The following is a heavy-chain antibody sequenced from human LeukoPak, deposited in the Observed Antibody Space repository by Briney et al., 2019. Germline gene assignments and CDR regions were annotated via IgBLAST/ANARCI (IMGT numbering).Heavy chain of an antibody. CDR2: ICYDGNNK. J-gene: IGHJ4*02. Sequence: GRSLRLSCAASGFTFSTYAMHWVRQAPGKGLEWVSVICYDGNNKYYADSVKGRFTISRDNSKNTLYLQMNSLRVEDTAVYYCARGSSSVTLPGDWGQGTLVTVSS. CDR3: ARGSSSVTLPGD. V-gene: IGHV3-33*01. CDR1: GFTFSTYA. D-gene: IGHD2-2*01.